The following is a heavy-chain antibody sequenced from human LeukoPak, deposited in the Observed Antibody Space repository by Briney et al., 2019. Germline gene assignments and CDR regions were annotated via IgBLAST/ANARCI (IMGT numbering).Heavy chain of an antibody. Sequence: ASVKVSCKASGYTFTGYYMHWVRQAPGQGLEWMGWINPNSGGTNYAQKFQGWVTMTRETSISTAYLELSRLRSADTGVYYCARGGIYSGYDFPDYWGQGTLVTVSS. D-gene: IGHD5-12*01. CDR3: ARGGIYSGYDFPDY. CDR2: INPNSGGT. J-gene: IGHJ4*02. V-gene: IGHV1-2*04. CDR1: GYTFTGYY.